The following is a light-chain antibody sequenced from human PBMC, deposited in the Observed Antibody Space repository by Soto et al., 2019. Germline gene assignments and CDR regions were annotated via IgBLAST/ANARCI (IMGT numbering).Light chain of an antibody. CDR2: GAS. J-gene: IGKJ4*01. CDR1: QTISSS. CDR3: QQYNNWLT. Sequence: RGMTQTPDTLSVSPGERAARSCRASQTISSSLAWYQQKPGQTPRLLIYGASTRATGIPARFSGSGSGTEFTLTISSLQSEDFAVYYCQQYNNWLTFGGGTKVDI. V-gene: IGKV3-15*01.